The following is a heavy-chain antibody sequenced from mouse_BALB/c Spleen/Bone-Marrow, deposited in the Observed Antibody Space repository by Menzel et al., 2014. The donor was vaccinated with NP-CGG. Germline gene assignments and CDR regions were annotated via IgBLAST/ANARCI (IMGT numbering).Heavy chain of an antibody. Sequence: QVQLQQPGAELARPGASVELSCKASGYTFTSYWMQWVKQRPGQGLEWIWAIYPGDGDTRYTQKFKGKATLTADKSSSTAYMQLSSLASEDSAVYYCARERGNDYDGFAYWGQGTLVTVSA. CDR2: IYPGDGDT. J-gene: IGHJ3*01. CDR3: ARERGNDYDGFAY. CDR1: GYTFTSYW. V-gene: IGHV1-87*01. D-gene: IGHD2-4*01.